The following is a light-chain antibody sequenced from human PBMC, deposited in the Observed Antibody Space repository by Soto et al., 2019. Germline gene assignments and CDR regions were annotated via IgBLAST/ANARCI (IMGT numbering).Light chain of an antibody. CDR2: EVS. Sequence: QSVLTQPASVSGSPGQSITISCTGTSSDVGSYNLVSWYQQHPGKAPKLMIYEVSKRPSGVSNRFSGSKSGNTASLTISGLQAEDEADYYCRSYAGSSTYNHVFGTGTKVTVL. CDR3: RSYAGSSTYNHV. V-gene: IGLV2-23*02. CDR1: SSDVGSYNL. J-gene: IGLJ1*01.